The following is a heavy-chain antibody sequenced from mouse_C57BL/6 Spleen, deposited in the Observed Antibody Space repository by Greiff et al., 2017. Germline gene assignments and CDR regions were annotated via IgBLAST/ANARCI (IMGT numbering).Heavy chain of an antibody. Sequence: EVQLVESGGGLVQPGGSMKLSCVASGFTFSNYWMNWVRQSPEKGLEWVAQIRLKSDNYATHYAESVKGRFTISRDDSKSSVYLQMNNLRAEDTGIYYCTGGYGSSSWFAYWGQGTLVTVSA. CDR3: TGGYGSSSWFAY. D-gene: IGHD1-1*01. V-gene: IGHV6-3*01. J-gene: IGHJ3*01. CDR2: IRLKSDNYAT. CDR1: GFTFSNYW.